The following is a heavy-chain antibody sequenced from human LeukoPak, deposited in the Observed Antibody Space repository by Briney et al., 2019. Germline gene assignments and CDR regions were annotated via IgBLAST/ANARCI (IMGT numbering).Heavy chain of an antibody. D-gene: IGHD5-18*01. CDR1: GHTFTGYY. Sequence: ASVKVSCKTSGHTFTGYYMHWVRQAPGQGLEWMGRINPNSGGTNYAQKFQGRVTMTRDTSISTAYMELSRLRSDDTAVYYCARAPRGTMAPIQLWPSDKYYFDYWGQGTLVTVSS. J-gene: IGHJ4*02. V-gene: IGHV1-2*06. CDR3: ARAPRGTMAPIQLWPSDKYYFDY. CDR2: INPNSGGT.